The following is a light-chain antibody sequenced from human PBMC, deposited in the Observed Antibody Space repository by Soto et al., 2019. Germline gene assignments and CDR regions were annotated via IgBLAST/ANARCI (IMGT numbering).Light chain of an antibody. V-gene: IGKV3-15*01. CDR1: QSVSSN. CDR3: QQYNNWPWT. Sequence: EIVMTQSPATLSVSPGERTTFSCRASQSVSSNLAWYQQKPGQAPRLLIYGASTRATGIPARFSGSGSGTEFTLTISSLLSEDFAVYYCQQYNNWPWTFGQGTKVEIK. J-gene: IGKJ1*01. CDR2: GAS.